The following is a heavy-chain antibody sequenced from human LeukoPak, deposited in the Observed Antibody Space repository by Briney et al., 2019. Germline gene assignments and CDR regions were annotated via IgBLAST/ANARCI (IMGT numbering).Heavy chain of an antibody. Sequence: PGGSLRLSCAASGFSFSSYEMNWVSQAPGKGLEWISYISASGTLTHYADSVEGRFTISRDNAKNSLFLQMNSLRGEDTAVYYCARDGTPNYSTGWVYMDVWGKGTTVTISS. V-gene: IGHV3-48*03. J-gene: IGHJ6*04. D-gene: IGHD6-25*01. CDR1: GFSFSSYE. CDR3: ARDGTPNYSTGWVYMDV. CDR2: ISASGTLT.